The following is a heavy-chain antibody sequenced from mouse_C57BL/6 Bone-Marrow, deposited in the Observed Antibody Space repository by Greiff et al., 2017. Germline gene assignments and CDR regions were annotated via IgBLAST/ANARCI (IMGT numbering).Heavy chain of an antibody. J-gene: IGHJ4*01. CDR3: ARGEDINYVGYYYAMDD. CDR2: IHPNSGST. Sequence: QVQLQQPGAELVKPGASVKLSCKASGYTFTSYWMHWVKQRPGQGLEWIGMIHPNSGSTNYNEKFKSKATLTVDKSSSTAYMQLSSLTSEDSAVYYCARGEDINYVGYYYAMDDWGQGTSVTVSS. D-gene: IGHD2-5*01. CDR1: GYTFTSYW. V-gene: IGHV1-64*01.